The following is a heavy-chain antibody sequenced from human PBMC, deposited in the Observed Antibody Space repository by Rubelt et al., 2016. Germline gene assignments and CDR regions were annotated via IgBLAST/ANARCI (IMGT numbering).Heavy chain of an antibody. Sequence: QVQLQESGPGLVKPSGTLSLTCAVSGGSISSSNWWSWVRQPPGKGLEWIGTMYHSGSTDYNPSLKSRVTISVDTTKNQFSRRRNSVAAADTAVYYCARGYGDSDGGDWFDPWGQGTLVTVSS. CDR1: GGSISSSNW. CDR3: ARGYGDSDGGDWFDP. CDR2: MYHSGST. D-gene: IGHD4-17*01. J-gene: IGHJ5*02. V-gene: IGHV4-4*02.